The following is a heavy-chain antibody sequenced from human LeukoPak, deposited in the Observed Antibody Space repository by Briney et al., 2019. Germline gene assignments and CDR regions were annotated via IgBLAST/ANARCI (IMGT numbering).Heavy chain of an antibody. CDR3: TRSYCSTGSCSRDY. V-gene: IGHV5-51*01. Sequence: GESLKISCKASGYSFNSYWMGWVRQMPGKGLEWMGIIYPGDSETRYSPSVQGRVTISVDSSSTTTFLQWSSLEASDSGVYFCTRSYCSTGSCSRDYWGQGTLVTVSS. D-gene: IGHD2-15*01. CDR2: IYPGDSET. CDR1: GYSFNSYW. J-gene: IGHJ4*02.